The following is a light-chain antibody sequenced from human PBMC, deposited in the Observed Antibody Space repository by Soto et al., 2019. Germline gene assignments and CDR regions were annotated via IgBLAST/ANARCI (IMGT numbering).Light chain of an antibody. CDR3: QQYGSSPYT. Sequence: EIVLTQSPGTLSLSPGERATLSCRASQRISSSYLAWYQQKPGQAPRLLIYGASSRATGIPDRFSGSGSGTDFTLTISRLEPEDFAVYYSQQYGSSPYTFGQGTKLEIK. J-gene: IGKJ2*01. V-gene: IGKV3-20*01. CDR1: QRISSSY. CDR2: GAS.